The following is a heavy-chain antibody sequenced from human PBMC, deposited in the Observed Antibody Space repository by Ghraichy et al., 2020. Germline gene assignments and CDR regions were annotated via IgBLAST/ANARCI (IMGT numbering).Heavy chain of an antibody. J-gene: IGHJ4*02. CDR3: ARGGELGVVVPRHYFDY. CDR1: GGSFSGYY. D-gene: IGHD2-2*01. V-gene: IGHV4-34*01. CDR2: INHSGST. Sequence: SQTLSLTCAVYGGSFSGYYWSWIRQPPGKGLEWIGEINHSGSTNYNPSLKSRVTISVDTSKNQFSLKLSSVTAADTAVYYCARGGELGVVVPRHYFDYWGQGTLVTVSS.